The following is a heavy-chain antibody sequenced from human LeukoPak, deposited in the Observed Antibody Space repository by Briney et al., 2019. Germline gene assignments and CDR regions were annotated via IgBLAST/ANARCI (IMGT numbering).Heavy chain of an antibody. CDR1: GNTFTGYY. D-gene: IGHD2-2*01. Sequence: ASVEVSCQGSGNTFTGYYIHWVRPAPGQRLEWMGWINPNSGGTNYAQKFQGRVTMTRDTSISTAYMELSRLRSDDTAVYYRARTRYCSSTSCRFDPWGQGTLVTVSS. V-gene: IGHV1-2*02. CDR2: INPNSGGT. CDR3: ARTRYCSSTSCRFDP. J-gene: IGHJ5*02.